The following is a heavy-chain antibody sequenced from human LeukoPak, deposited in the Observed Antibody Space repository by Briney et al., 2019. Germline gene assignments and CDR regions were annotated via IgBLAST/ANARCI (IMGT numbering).Heavy chain of an antibody. V-gene: IGHV1-2*02. J-gene: IGHJ6*02. CDR1: GYTFTGYY. Sequence: ASVKVSCKASGYTFTGYYMHWVRQAPGQGLEWMGWINPNSGGTNYAQKFQGRVTMTRDTSISTAYMELSGLRSDDTAVYYCARTYCSGGSCYGPYYYYYGMDVWGQGTTVTVSS. CDR2: INPNSGGT. D-gene: IGHD2-15*01. CDR3: ARTYCSGGSCYGPYYYYYGMDV.